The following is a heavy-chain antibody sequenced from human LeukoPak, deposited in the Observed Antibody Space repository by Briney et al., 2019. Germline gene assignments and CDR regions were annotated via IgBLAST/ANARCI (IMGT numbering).Heavy chain of an antibody. D-gene: IGHD3-3*01. V-gene: IGHV4-4*09. CDR3: ARQRSYYDFWSGYPTYYYYMDV. Sequence: PSETPSLTCTVSGGSISSYYWSWIRQPPGKGLEWIGYIYTSGSTNYNPSLKSRVTISVDTSKNQFSLKLSSVTAADTAVYYCARQRSYYDFWSGYPTYYYYMDVWGKGTTVTVSS. CDR2: IYTSGST. CDR1: GGSISSYY. J-gene: IGHJ6*03.